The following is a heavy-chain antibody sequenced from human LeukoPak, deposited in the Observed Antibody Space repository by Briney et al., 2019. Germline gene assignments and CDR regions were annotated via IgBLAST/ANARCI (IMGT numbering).Heavy chain of an antibody. V-gene: IGHV3-48*04. Sequence: GGSLRLSCAASGFTFSSYGMTWVRQAPGKGLEWVSYISSSGSTIYYADSVKGRFTISRDNAKNSLYLQMNSLRAEDTAVYYCARSKDYYYDSSGYPYWGQGTLVTVSS. CDR2: ISSSGSTI. J-gene: IGHJ4*02. CDR1: GFTFSSYG. D-gene: IGHD3-22*01. CDR3: ARSKDYYYDSSGYPY.